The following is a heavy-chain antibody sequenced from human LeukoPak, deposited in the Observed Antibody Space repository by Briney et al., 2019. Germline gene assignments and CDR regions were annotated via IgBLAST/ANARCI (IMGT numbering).Heavy chain of an antibody. CDR2: INHSGST. J-gene: IGHJ5*02. D-gene: IGHD3-22*01. Sequence: SETLSLTCAVYGGSFSGYYWSWIRQPPGKGLEWIGEINHSGSTNYNPSLKSRVTISVDTSKNQFSLKLSSVTAADTAVYYCARGIGYCPRGWFDPWGQGTLVTVSS. CDR1: GGSFSGYY. V-gene: IGHV4-34*01. CDR3: ARGIGYCPRGWFDP.